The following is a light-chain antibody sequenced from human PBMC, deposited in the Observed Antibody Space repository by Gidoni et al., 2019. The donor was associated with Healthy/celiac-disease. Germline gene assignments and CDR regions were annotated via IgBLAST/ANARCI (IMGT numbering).Light chain of an antibody. Sequence: QLVLTQSPSASASLGASVKLTCTLSSGHSSYAIAWHQQQPEKGPRYLMKVTSDGRHSRGDGIPDRFSGSNSGAERYLTISSLQSEDEADYYCQTWDNDIRVFGGGTKLTVL. CDR3: QTWDNDIRV. J-gene: IGLJ3*02. CDR2: VTSDGRH. V-gene: IGLV4-69*02. CDR1: SGHSSYA.